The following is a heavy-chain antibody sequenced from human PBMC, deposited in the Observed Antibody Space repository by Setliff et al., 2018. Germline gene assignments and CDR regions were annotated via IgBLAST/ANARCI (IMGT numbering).Heavy chain of an antibody. CDR2: IHYRGTT. D-gene: IGHD1-1*01. J-gene: IGHJ4*02. CDR3: VRTGTYRYFDS. V-gene: IGHV4-39*01. CDR1: GDSITSGTYY. Sequence: NPSETLSLTCTVSGDSITSGTYYWGWIRQPPGKGLEWIGRIHYRGTTYSNVSLASRLTISVDTSKNQFSLQLTSVTAADTAVYYCVRTGTYRYFDSWGQGTRVTVSS.